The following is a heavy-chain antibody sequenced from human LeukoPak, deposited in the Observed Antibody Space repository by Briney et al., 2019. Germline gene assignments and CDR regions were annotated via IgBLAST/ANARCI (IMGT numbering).Heavy chain of an antibody. V-gene: IGHV1-18*04. CDR2: IRVHNGIT. Sequence: ASVKVSCKASGYTFTGYYMHWVRQAPGQGLEWMGWIRVHNGITNYAQKFQGRVTMTTDTSTYTAYMELRSLRSDDTAVYYCARDLGGSGSYFGQGTLVTVSS. CDR1: GYTFTGYY. D-gene: IGHD1-26*01. J-gene: IGHJ4*02. CDR3: ARDLGGSGSY.